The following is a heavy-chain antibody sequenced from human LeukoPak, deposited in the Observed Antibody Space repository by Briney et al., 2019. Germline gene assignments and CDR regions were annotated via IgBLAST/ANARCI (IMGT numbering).Heavy chain of an antibody. D-gene: IGHD3-16*01. CDR1: GFTVSSNY. J-gene: IGHJ3*02. V-gene: IGHV3-53*01. CDR3: ARVLGGAFDI. CDR2: IYSGGST. Sequence: GGSLRLCCAASGFTVSSNYMSWVRQAPGKGLEWVSIIYSGGSTYYADSVNGRFTISRDNSKNTLYLQMNSLRAEDTAVYYCARVLGGAFDIWGQGTMVTVSS.